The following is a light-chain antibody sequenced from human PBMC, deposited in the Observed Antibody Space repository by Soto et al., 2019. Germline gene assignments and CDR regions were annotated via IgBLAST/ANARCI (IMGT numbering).Light chain of an antibody. CDR3: SSYAGSDNVV. CDR1: SSDVGGYNY. CDR2: AVS. Sequence: QSVLTQPPSASGSPGQSVTISCTGTSSDVGGYNYVSWYQQHPGKAPKLVIYAVSARPSGVPDRFSGSKSGNTASLTVSGLQAEDEADYYCSSYAGSDNVVFGGGTKVTVL. J-gene: IGLJ2*01. V-gene: IGLV2-8*01.